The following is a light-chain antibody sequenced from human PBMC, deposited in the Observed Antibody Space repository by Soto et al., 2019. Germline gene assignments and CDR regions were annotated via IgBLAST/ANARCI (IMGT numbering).Light chain of an antibody. J-gene: IGKJ5*01. CDR1: QSVSSN. CDR2: GAS. Sequence: EIVMTQSPATLSVSPGERATLSCRASQSVSSNLAWYQQKPGQAPRLLIYGASTRATGIPARFSGSGSGTAFTLTISSLQPEDFAVYYCQQYSNWPPITFGQGTRLEIK. CDR3: QQYSNWPPIT. V-gene: IGKV3-15*01.